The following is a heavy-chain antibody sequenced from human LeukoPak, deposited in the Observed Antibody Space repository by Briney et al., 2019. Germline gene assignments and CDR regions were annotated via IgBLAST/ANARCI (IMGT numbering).Heavy chain of an antibody. J-gene: IGHJ4*02. CDR3: TTDLGTYYHGSQRLIPIDY. Sequence: GGSLRLSCVDSGFTFTNAWMSWVRQAPGKGLEWIGRIKSKTDGETTNYAEPVRGRFTISRDDSKSAVYLQMNSLKIEDAAVYYCTTDLGTYYHGSQRLIPIDYWGQGTLVTVSS. V-gene: IGHV3-15*01. CDR1: GFTFTNAW. CDR2: IKSKTDGETT. D-gene: IGHD3-10*01.